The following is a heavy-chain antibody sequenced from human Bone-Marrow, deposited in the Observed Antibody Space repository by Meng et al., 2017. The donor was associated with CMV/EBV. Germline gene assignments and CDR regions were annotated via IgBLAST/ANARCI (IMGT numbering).Heavy chain of an antibody. J-gene: IGHJ4*02. D-gene: IGHD3-3*01. CDR2: IRQDGSEK. Sequence: LSLTCAASGFTFSNYWMTWVRQAPGKGLEWMANIRQDGSEKQYVDSVRGRFTISRDNAKNSLYLQMNNLRAEDSAVYYCVRHSRGSGYSNWGQGTLVTFSS. V-gene: IGHV3-7*01. CDR3: VRHSRGSGYSN. CDR1: GFTFSNYW.